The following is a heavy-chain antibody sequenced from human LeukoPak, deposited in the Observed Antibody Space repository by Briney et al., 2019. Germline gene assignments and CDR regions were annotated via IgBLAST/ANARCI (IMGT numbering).Heavy chain of an antibody. CDR1: GFPFDDYG. CDR3: AKDIGTMPGNPYYYGSGSFDY. D-gene: IGHD3-10*01. J-gene: IGHJ4*02. Sequence: PGGSLRLSCVASGFPFDDYGMFWVRQAPGKGLEWVSSITSTSRYIYYGDSVKGRFTISRDNAKNSLYLQMNSLRAEDTAVYYCAKDIGTMPGNPYYYGSGSFDYWGQGTLVTVSS. V-gene: IGHV3-21*01. CDR2: ITSTSRYI.